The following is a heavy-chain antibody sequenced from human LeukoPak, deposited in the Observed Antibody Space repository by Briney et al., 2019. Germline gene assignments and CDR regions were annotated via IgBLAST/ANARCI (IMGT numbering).Heavy chain of an antibody. CDR3: ARGKVVAGSYYMDV. CDR1: GGSFSGYY. D-gene: IGHD6-13*01. J-gene: IGHJ6*03. V-gene: IGHV4-34*01. CDR2: INHSGST. Sequence: SGTLYLTCAVYGGSFSGYYWSWIRQPPGKGLELIGEINHSGSTNYNPSLKSRVTISVDTSKNQFSLKLSSVTAADTAVYYCARGKVVAGSYYMDVWGKGTTVTVSS.